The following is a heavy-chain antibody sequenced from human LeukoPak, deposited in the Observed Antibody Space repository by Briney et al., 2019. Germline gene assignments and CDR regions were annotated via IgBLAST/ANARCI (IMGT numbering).Heavy chain of an antibody. CDR1: GFTFTSSA. D-gene: IGHD3-10*01. Sequence: SVKVSCKASGFTFTSSAVQWVRQARGQRLVWIGWIVVGSGNTNYAQRFQERVTITRDMSTSTAYMELSSLRSEDTAVYYCAADVWAEGSYYYFDYWGQGTLVTVSS. J-gene: IGHJ4*02. CDR2: IVVGSGNT. CDR3: AADVWAEGSYYYFDY. V-gene: IGHV1-58*01.